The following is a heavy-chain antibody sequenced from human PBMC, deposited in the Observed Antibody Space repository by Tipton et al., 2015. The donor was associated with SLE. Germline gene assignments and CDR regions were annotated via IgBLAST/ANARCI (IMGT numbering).Heavy chain of an antibody. Sequence: TLSLTCTVSGGSISSYYWSWIRQPPRKGLEWVGYIYYSGNTYYNPSLKSRVTISVDTSKNQFSLKLSSVTAADTAVYYCARGPGYDFWSGYPQGAFDIWGQGTMVTVSS. CDR2: IYYSGNT. J-gene: IGHJ3*02. CDR1: GGSISSYY. CDR3: ARGPGYDFWSGYPQGAFDI. D-gene: IGHD3-3*01. V-gene: IGHV4-59*12.